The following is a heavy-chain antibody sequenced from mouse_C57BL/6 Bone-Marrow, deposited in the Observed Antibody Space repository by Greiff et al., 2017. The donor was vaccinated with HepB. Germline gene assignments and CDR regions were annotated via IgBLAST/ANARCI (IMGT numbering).Heavy chain of an antibody. D-gene: IGHD1-1*01. Sequence: QVQLQQPGAELVKPGASVKMSCKASGYTFTSYWITWVKQRPGQGLEWIGDIYPGSGSTNYNEKFKSKATLTVDTSSSTAYMQLSSLTSEDSAVYYCARSTKVVHYYAMDYWGQGTSVTVSS. CDR1: GYTFTSYW. CDR2: IYPGSGST. V-gene: IGHV1-55*01. J-gene: IGHJ4*01. CDR3: ARSTKVVHYYAMDY.